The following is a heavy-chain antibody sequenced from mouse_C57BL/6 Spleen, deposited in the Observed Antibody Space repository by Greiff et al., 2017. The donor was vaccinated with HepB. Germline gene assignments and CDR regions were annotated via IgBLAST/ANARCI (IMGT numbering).Heavy chain of an antibody. CDR2: ISSGGDYI. Sequence: EVQRVESGEGLVKPGGSLKLSCAASGFTFSSYAMSWVRQTPEKRLEWVAYISSGGDYIYYADTVKGRFTISRDNARNTLYLQMSSLKSEDTAMYYCTRGTGTYWYFDVWGTGTTVTVSS. CDR1: GFTFSSYA. J-gene: IGHJ1*03. D-gene: IGHD4-1*01. V-gene: IGHV5-9-1*02. CDR3: TRGTGTYWYFDV.